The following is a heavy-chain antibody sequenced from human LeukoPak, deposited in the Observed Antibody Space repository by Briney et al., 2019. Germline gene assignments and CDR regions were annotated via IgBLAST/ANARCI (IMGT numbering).Heavy chain of an antibody. V-gene: IGHV3-9*03. CDR1: GFTFTSYA. CDR3: ARSKILEWNPGY. Sequence: PGGSLRLSCTASGFTFTSYATHWVRQAPGKGLEWVSGISWNSGSIGYADSVKGRFTISRDNAKNSLYLQMNSLRAEDMALYYCARSKILEWNPGYWGQGTLVTVSS. J-gene: IGHJ4*02. CDR2: ISWNSGSI. D-gene: IGHD3-3*01.